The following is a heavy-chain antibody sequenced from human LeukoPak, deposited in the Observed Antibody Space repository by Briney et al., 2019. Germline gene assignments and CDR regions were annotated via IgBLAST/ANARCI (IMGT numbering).Heavy chain of an antibody. D-gene: IGHD3-10*01. Sequence: GGSLRLSCAASGFTFSSYAMHWVRQAPGKGLEWVAVISYDGSNKYYADSVKGRFTISRDNSKNTLYLQMSSLRAEDTAVYYCARETYYYGSGSYYAFDYWGQGTLVTVSS. V-gene: IGHV3-30*15. CDR3: ARETYYYGSGSYYAFDY. CDR1: GFTFSSYA. CDR2: ISYDGSNK. J-gene: IGHJ4*02.